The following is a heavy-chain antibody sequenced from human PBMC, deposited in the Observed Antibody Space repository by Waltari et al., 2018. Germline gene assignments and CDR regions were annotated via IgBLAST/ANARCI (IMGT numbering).Heavy chain of an antibody. Sequence: QVQLQQWGAGLLKPSETLSLTCAVYGGSFSGYYWSWIRQPPGAGLEWIGEINHSGSTNYNPSLKSRVTISVDTSKNQFSLKLSSVTAADTAVYYCARDPRQQLVRRGRHGMDVWGQGTTVTVSS. D-gene: IGHD6-13*01. J-gene: IGHJ6*02. CDR1: GGSFSGYY. CDR3: ARDPRQQLVRRGRHGMDV. CDR2: INHSGST. V-gene: IGHV4-34*01.